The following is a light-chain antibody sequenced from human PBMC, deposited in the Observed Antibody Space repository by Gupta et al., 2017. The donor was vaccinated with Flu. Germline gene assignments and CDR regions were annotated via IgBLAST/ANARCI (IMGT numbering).Light chain of an antibody. J-gene: IGKJ4*01. Sequence: ENQMTQSQSSLFASVGNRVTITCRASQSISSSLNWYQQKPGKAPKLLIYAASSLQSGVPSRFSGSGSGTYFTLTISSLQPEYVASYYCQQSYSTPPTFGGGTKVEIK. V-gene: IGKV1-39*01. CDR1: QSISSS. CDR3: QQSYSTPPT. CDR2: AAS.